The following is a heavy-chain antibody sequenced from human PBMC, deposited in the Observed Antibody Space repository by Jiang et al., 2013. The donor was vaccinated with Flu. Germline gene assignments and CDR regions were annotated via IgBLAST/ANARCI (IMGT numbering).Heavy chain of an antibody. J-gene: IGHJ6*02. Sequence: CKASGFTFTSSAVQWVRQARGQRLEWIGWIVVGSGNTNYAQKFQERVTITRDMSTSTAYMELSSLRSEDTAVYYCAAENTAHYYYGMDVWGQGTTVTVSS. CDR2: IVVGSGNT. V-gene: IGHV1-58*01. CDR1: GFTFTSSA. CDR3: AAENTAHYYYGMDV. D-gene: IGHD5-18*01.